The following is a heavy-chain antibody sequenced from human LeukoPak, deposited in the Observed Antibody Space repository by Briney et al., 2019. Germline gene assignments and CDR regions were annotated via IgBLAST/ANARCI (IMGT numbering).Heavy chain of an antibody. CDR2: IYDSGST. V-gene: IGHV4-39*01. CDR1: GGSLRSSYYY. J-gene: IGHJ4*02. D-gene: IGHD2-15*01. CDR3: ARTPSVRSPYFDY. Sequence: SETLSLTCTVSGGSLRSSYYYWGWIRQPPGKGLEWIGSIYDSGSTYYNPSLKSRVTISVDTSKNQFSLKLNSVTAADTAVYYCARTPSVRSPYFDYWGQGTLVTVSS.